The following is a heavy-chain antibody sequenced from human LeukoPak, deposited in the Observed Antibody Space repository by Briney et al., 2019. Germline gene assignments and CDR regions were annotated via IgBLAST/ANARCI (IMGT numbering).Heavy chain of an antibody. CDR1: GYSISSGYY. J-gene: IGHJ4*02. CDR3: ARETSYYYDSSGYSLFDY. CDR2: IYHSGSA. D-gene: IGHD3-22*01. Sequence: SETLSLTCAVSGYSISSGYYWGWIRQPPGKGLEWIESIYHSGSAYYNPSLKSRVTISVDTSKNQFSLKLSSVTAADTAVYYCARETSYYYDSSGYSLFDYWGQGTLVTVSS. V-gene: IGHV4-38-2*02.